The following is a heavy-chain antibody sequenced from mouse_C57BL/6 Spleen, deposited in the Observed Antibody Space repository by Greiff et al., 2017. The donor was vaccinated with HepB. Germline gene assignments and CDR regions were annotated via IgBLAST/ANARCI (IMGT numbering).Heavy chain of an antibody. D-gene: IGHD1-1*01. CDR1: GYTFTSYW. CDR2: IDPSDSYT. Sequence: VQLQQPGAELVMPGASVKLSCKASGYTFTSYWMHWVKQRPGQGLEWIGEIDPSDSYTNYNQKFKGKSTLTVDKSSSTAYMQLSSLTSEDSAVYYCARGDGSLFDYWGQGTTLTVSS. V-gene: IGHV1-69*01. CDR3: ARGDGSLFDY. J-gene: IGHJ2*01.